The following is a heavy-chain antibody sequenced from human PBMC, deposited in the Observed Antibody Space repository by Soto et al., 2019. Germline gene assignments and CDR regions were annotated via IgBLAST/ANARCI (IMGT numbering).Heavy chain of an antibody. CDR3: ALGDFWSGYYMGDAFDI. CDR2: ISGSGGST. D-gene: IGHD3-3*01. J-gene: IGHJ3*02. V-gene: IGHV3-23*01. CDR1: GFPFSSYA. Sequence: GGSLRLSCAASGFPFSSYAMSWVRQAPGKGLEWVSAISGSGGSTYYADSVKGRFTISRDNSKNTLYLQMNSLRAEDTAVYYCALGDFWSGYYMGDAFDIWGQGTMVTVSS.